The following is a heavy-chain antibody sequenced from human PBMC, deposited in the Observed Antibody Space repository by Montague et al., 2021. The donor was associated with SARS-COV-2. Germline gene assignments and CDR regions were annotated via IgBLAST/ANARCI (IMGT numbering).Heavy chain of an antibody. D-gene: IGHD1-1*01. V-gene: IGHV6-1*01. CDR3: TSGREGNYNVMDV. J-gene: IGHJ6*02. CDR2: TYYRSKWYN. CDR1: GDSVSSNSAT. Sequence: CAISGDSVSSNSATWNWVRRSPSRGLEWLGRTYYRSKWYNDYAVXXRCRVTINPDTSKNQFSLQLNSVTPEGTAIYYCTSGREGNYNVMDVWGQGTTATVSS.